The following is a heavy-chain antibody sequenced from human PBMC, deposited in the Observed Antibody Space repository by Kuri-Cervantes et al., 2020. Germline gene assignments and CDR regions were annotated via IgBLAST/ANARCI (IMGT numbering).Heavy chain of an antibody. D-gene: IGHD3-22*01. CDR2: IRYDGSNK. CDR1: GLTFSSYG. Sequence: GGSLRLSCAASGLTFSSYGMHWVRQSPGKGLEWVAFIRYDGSNKYYADSVKGRFTIFRENSKNALYLQMNSLSAEDTAVYYCAREEPPDYYDSSGYRRRGAFDIWGQGTMVTVSS. CDR3: AREEPPDYYDSSGYRRRGAFDI. V-gene: IGHV3-30*02. J-gene: IGHJ3*02.